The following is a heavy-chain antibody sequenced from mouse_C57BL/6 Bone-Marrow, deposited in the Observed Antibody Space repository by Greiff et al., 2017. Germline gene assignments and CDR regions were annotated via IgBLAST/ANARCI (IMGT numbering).Heavy chain of an antibody. D-gene: IGHD2-4*01. J-gene: IGHJ3*01. CDR1: GYTFTSYW. V-gene: IGHV1-69*01. CDR2: IDPSDSYT. Sequence: VQLQQPGAELVMPGASVKLSCKASGYTFTSYWMHWVKQRPGQGLEWIGEIDPSDSYTNYNQKFKGKSTLTVDKSSSTAYMQLSSLTSEDSAVYYCAREGYDYDGFAYWGQGTLVTVSA. CDR3: AREGYDYDGFAY.